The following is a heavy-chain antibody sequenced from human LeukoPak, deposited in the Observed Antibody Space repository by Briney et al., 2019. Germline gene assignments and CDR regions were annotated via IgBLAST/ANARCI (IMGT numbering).Heavy chain of an antibody. CDR3: TRLRGESPRSFDP. Sequence: GGSLRLPCAASGFTFSSYSMNWVRQAPGKGLEWVSSISSSSSYIYYADSVKGRFTISRDNAENKVYLQMNSLGAEDTAVYYCTRLRGESPRSFDPWGQGTLVTVSS. J-gene: IGHJ5*02. V-gene: IGHV3-21*01. D-gene: IGHD3-10*01. CDR1: GFTFSSYS. CDR2: ISSSSSYI.